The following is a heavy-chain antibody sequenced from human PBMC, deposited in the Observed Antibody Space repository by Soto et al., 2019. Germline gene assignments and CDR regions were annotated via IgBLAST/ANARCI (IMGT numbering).Heavy chain of an antibody. CDR3: PKDPPPFNTYYYGSGSLGYYFDY. Sequence: QVQLVESGGGVVQPGRSLRLSCAXSGXTFSSYGMHWVRQAPGKGLEWVAVISYDGSNKYYADSVKGRFTISRDNSKNTLYLQMNSLRAEDPAVYYWPKDPPPFNTYYYGSGSLGYYFDYWGQGTLVTVSS. CDR1: GXTFSSYG. J-gene: IGHJ4*02. CDR2: ISYDGSNK. V-gene: IGHV3-30*18. D-gene: IGHD3-10*01.